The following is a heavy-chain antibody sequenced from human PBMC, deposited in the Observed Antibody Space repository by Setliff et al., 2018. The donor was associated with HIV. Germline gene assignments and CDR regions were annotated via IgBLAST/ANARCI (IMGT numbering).Heavy chain of an antibody. D-gene: IGHD2-21*02. CDR3: ARHDGTYCGGDCYLLGYFDL. V-gene: IGHV4-31*03. Sequence: SETLSLTCTVSGGSISTGGYYWSWIRQQPGKGLEWIGYIYYRGTTHYNPSLRSRATLSVDTSKNQFSLKLSSVTAADTAVYYCARHDGTYCGGDCYLLGYFDLWGRGTLVTVSS. CDR1: GGSISTGGYY. J-gene: IGHJ2*01. CDR2: IYYRGTT.